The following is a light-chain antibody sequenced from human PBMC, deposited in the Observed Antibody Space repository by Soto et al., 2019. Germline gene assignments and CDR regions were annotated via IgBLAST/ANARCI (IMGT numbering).Light chain of an antibody. Sequence: QSALTQPASVSGSPGQSMTISCTGSSSGVGGYHYVSWYQQHPGKAPKLIIYQVSHRPSGVSDRFSGSKSGNTASLTISGLQGEDEATYYCSSFTSTHTYAFGTGTKVTVL. CDR1: SSGVGGYHY. J-gene: IGLJ1*01. CDR2: QVS. V-gene: IGLV2-14*03. CDR3: SSFTSTHTYA.